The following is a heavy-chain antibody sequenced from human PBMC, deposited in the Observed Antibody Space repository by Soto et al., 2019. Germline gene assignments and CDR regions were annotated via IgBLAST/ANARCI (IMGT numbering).Heavy chain of an antibody. V-gene: IGHV3-30-3*01. CDR1: GFTFSSYA. CDR2: ISYDGSNK. CDR3: AREYSGWLYYYYYGMDV. Sequence: PGGSLRLSCATSGFTFSSYAMHWVRQAPGKGLEWVAVISYDGSNKYYADYVKGRYTNSRNNSKNTLYLQMNSLRAEDTAVYYCAREYSGWLYYYYYGMDVWGQGTTVTVSS. D-gene: IGHD6-19*01. J-gene: IGHJ6*02.